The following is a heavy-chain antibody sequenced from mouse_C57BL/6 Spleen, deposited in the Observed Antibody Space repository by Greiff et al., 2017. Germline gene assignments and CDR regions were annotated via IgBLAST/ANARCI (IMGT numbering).Heavy chain of an antibody. CDR1: GYAFSSSW. V-gene: IGHV1-82*01. CDR2: IYPGDGDT. CDR3: ARSYGNWYFDV. J-gene: IGHJ1*03. D-gene: IGHD2-1*01. Sequence: QVQLQQSGPELVKPGASVKISCKASGYAFSSSWMNWVKQRPGKGLEWIGRIYPGDGDTNYNGKFKGKATLTADKSSSTAYMQLSSLTSEDSAVYFCARSYGNWYFDVWGTGTTVTVPS.